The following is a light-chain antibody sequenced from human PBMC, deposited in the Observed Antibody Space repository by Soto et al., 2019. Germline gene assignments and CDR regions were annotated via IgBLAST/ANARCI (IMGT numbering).Light chain of an antibody. J-gene: IGKJ5*01. CDR3: QQSSSALIT. Sequence: DIQMTQSPSSLSASVGDRVTITCRASQSISSYLNWYQQKPGKAPKLLIYAASTLQSGVPARFSGSGHGTDFTLTISSLQPEDFATYYCQQSSSALITFGQGTRLEIK. CDR2: AAS. V-gene: IGKV1-39*01. CDR1: QSISSY.